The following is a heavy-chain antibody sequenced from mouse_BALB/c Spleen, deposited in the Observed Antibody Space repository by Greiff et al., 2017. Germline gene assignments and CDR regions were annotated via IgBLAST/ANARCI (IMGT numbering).Heavy chain of an antibody. CDR3: AREGLRRGDYAMDY. D-gene: IGHD2-4*01. V-gene: IGHV1-14*01. CDR1: GYTFTSYV. CDR2: INPYNDGT. Sequence: VQLKESGPELVKPGASVKMSCKASGYTFTSYVMHWVKQKPGQGLEWIGYINPYNDGTKYNEKFKGKATLTSDKSSSTAYMELSSLTSEDSAVYYCAREGLRRGDYAMDYWGQGTSVTVSS. J-gene: IGHJ4*01.